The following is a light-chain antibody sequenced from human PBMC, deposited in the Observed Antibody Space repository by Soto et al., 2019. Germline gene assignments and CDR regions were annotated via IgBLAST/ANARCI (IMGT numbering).Light chain of an antibody. J-gene: IGKJ2*01. CDR3: QQYGRSPPMYT. Sequence: EIVLTQSPGSLSLSPGERATLSCRASQSVSSTYLAWYQQKPGQAPRLLIYDASSRATGIPDRFSGSGSGTDFTLTSSRLEPEDFAVYYCQQYGRSPPMYTFGQGTKLEIK. V-gene: IGKV3-20*01. CDR1: QSVSSTY. CDR2: DAS.